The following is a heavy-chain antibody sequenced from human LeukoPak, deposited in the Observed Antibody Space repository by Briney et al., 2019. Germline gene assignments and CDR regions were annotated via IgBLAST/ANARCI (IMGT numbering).Heavy chain of an antibody. CDR3: ARGLWFGATLSWFDP. Sequence: SETLSLTCTVSGGSVSSYYWSWLRQPPGKGLEWIGYIYYSGSTNYNPSLKSRVTISVDTSKNQFSLKLSSVTAADTAVYYCARGLWFGATLSWFDPWGQGTLVTVSS. V-gene: IGHV4-59*02. D-gene: IGHD3-10*01. CDR1: GGSVSSYY. J-gene: IGHJ5*02. CDR2: IYYSGST.